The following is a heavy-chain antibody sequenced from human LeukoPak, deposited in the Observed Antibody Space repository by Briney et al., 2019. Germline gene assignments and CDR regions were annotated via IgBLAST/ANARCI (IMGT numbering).Heavy chain of an antibody. Sequence: GGSLRLSCVLSGFTVSSNYMSWVRQAPGKGLEWVSIIYSAGSTFYADSVKGRFTISRDNSKNTVYLQMNSLRAEDTAVYYCARANSATIPGVDPWGQGTLVTVSS. CDR1: GFTVSSNY. V-gene: IGHV3-53*01. CDR2: IYSAGST. J-gene: IGHJ5*02. D-gene: IGHD1-26*01. CDR3: ARANSATIPGVDP.